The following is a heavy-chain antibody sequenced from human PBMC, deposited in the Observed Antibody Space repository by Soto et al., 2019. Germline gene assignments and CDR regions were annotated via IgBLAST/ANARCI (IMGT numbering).Heavy chain of an antibody. Sequence: SETLSLTCAVYGGSFSGYYWSWIRQPPGKGLEWIGEINHSGSTNYNPSLKSRVTISVDTSKNQFSLKLSSVTAADTAVYYCARYSSGWYLQGGVSFDPWGQGTLVTVSX. V-gene: IGHV4-34*01. CDR3: ARYSSGWYLQGGVSFDP. J-gene: IGHJ5*02. CDR2: INHSGST. CDR1: GGSFSGYY. D-gene: IGHD6-19*01.